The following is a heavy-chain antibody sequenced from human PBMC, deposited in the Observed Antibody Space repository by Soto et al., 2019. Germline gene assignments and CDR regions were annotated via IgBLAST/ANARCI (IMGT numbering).Heavy chain of an antibody. CDR1: GGSVSSGSYY. CDR3: ARGGVGAVDP. J-gene: IGHJ5*02. CDR2: IYSSGST. V-gene: IGHV4-61*01. Sequence: QVQLQESGPGLVKPSETLSLTCTVSGGSVSSGSYYWSWIRQPPGKGLEWIGYIYSSGSTNYNTTLKSRVTISLDASKNQFSLKLSSVTAADTVVYYCARGGVGAVDPWGQGTLVTVSS. D-gene: IGHD1-26*01.